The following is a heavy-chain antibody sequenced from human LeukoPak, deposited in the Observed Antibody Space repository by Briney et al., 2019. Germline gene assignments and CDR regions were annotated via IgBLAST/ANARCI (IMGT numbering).Heavy chain of an antibody. Sequence: PGGSLRLSCAASGFTFSSYEMNWVRQAPGKGLEWVSYISSSGSTIYYADSVKGRFTISRDNAKNSLYLQMNSLRAEDTAVYYCAKLTVGPLWFGELLPDDYWGQGTLVTVSS. J-gene: IGHJ4*02. V-gene: IGHV3-48*03. CDR3: AKLTVGPLWFGELLPDDY. CDR1: GFTFSSYE. D-gene: IGHD3-10*01. CDR2: ISSSGSTI.